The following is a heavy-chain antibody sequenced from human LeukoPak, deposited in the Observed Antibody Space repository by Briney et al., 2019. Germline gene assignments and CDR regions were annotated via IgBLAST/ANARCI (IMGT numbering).Heavy chain of an antibody. J-gene: IGHJ2*01. CDR2: ISYDGSNK. Sequence: GRSLRLSCAAAGFTCGGDGMHGVRQAPCKGLEWVAVISYDGSNKYYADSVKGRFTISRDNSKNTLYLQMNSLRAEDTAVCYCRFGEPAGYFDLWGRGTLVTVSS. CDR3: RFGEPAGYFDL. V-gene: IGHV3-30*03. CDR1: GFTCGGDG. D-gene: IGHD3-10*01.